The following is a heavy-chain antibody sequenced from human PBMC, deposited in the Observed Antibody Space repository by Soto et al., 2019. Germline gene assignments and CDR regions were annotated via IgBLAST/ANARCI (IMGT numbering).Heavy chain of an antibody. CDR2: ISSSSSTI. CDR1: GFTFSSYS. V-gene: IGHV3-48*02. D-gene: IGHD4-17*01. J-gene: IGHJ6*02. CDR3: ASEYDYGDSDCSYYGMDV. Sequence: EVQLVESGGGLVQPGGSLRLSCAASGFTFSSYSMNWVRQAPGKGLEWVSYISSSSSTIYYADSVKGRFTISRDNGKHSLSLQMDSLRDEDTAVYYCASEYDYGDSDCSYYGMDVWGQGPRVSASS.